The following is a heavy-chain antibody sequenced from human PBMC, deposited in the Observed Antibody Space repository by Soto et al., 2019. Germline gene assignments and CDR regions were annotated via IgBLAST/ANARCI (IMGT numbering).Heavy chain of an antibody. CDR1: GFSLSTSGVG. CDR3: AHSSSLRYYYDSSGYYYQSFDY. J-gene: IGHJ4*02. V-gene: IGHV2-5*02. CDR2: IYWDDDK. Sequence: QITLKESGPTLVKPTQTLTLTCTFSGFSLSTSGVGVGWIRQPPGKALEWLALIYWDDDKRYSPSLKSRLTITKDTSKNQVVLTMTNMDPVDTATYYCAHSSSLRYYYDSSGYYYQSFDYWGQGTLVTVSS. D-gene: IGHD3-22*01.